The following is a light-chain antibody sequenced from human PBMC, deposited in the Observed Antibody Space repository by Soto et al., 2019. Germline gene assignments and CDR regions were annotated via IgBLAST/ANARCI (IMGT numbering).Light chain of an antibody. J-gene: IGKJ2*02. Sequence: EIVLTQSPGTLSLSPGERATLFCRASESVSDKYLAWYQQRSGQAPRLVIYGASSRASAVPDRFSGSGSGADFTLTISRLEPEDFAVYYCQQRAKWPSTFGPGTKVE. CDR3: QQRAKWPST. V-gene: IGKV3D-20*02. CDR1: ESVSDKY. CDR2: GAS.